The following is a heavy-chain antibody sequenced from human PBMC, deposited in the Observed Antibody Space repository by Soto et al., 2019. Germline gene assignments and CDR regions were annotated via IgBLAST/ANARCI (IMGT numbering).Heavy chain of an antibody. CDR1: GGSISSYY. Sequence: TSETLSLTCTVSGGSISSYYWSWIRQPPGKGLEWIGYIYYSGSTNYNPSLKSRVTISVDTSKNQFSLKLSSVTAADTAVYYCARADLNWNYFGYWGQGTLVTVSS. D-gene: IGHD1-20*01. J-gene: IGHJ4*02. V-gene: IGHV4-59*01. CDR3: ARADLNWNYFGY. CDR2: IYYSGST.